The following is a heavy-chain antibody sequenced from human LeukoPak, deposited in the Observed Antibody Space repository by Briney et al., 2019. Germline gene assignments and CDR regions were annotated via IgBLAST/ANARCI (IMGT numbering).Heavy chain of an antibody. J-gene: IGHJ6*02. CDR2: ISSNGGST. D-gene: IGHD5-18*01. CDR3: AKMGQLWGPGYYYYGMDV. V-gene: IGHV3-64D*06. Sequence: PGGSLRLSCSASGFTFSSYAMHWVRQAPGKGLEYVSAISSNGGSTYYADSVKGRFTISRDNSKNTLYLQMSSLRAEDTAVYYCAKMGQLWGPGYYYYGMDVWGQGTTVTVSS. CDR1: GFTFSSYA.